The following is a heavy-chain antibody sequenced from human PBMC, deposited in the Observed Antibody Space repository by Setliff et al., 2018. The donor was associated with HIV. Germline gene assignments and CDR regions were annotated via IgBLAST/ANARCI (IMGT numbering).Heavy chain of an antibody. V-gene: IGHV3-7*03. D-gene: IGHD4-4*01. CDR1: GFIFSNAW. J-gene: IGHJ4*02. CDR3: ARGHYSSSAG. CDR2: INKEGNEK. Sequence: PGGSLRLSCAASGFIFSNAWMSWVRQAPGKGLEWVANINKEGNEKNYLDSVRGRFIISRDSAGNSVYLQMNNLRVEDTAVYYCARGHYSSSAGWGQGTLVTVSS.